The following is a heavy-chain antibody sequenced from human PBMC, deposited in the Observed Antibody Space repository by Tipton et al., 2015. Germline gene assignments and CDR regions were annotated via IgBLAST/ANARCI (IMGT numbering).Heavy chain of an antibody. D-gene: IGHD6-19*01. V-gene: IGHV4-59*12. J-gene: IGHJ2*01. CDR2: ISYGGRP. Sequence: LRLSCTVSGGSISNYYWNWIRQPPGKGLEWIGYISYGGRPNYNPSLRSRVTISVDESKTQFSLQLRSITAADTAVYYCARGHYVSGWYSHYFDLWGRGSLVTVSS. CDR3: ARGHYVSGWYSHYFDL. CDR1: GGSISNYY.